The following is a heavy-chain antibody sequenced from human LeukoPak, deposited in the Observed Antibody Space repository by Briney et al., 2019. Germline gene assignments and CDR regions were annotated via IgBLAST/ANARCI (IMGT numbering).Heavy chain of an antibody. V-gene: IGHV3-48*03. J-gene: IGHJ4*02. CDR1: GFTFSSYE. Sequence: GGSLRLSCAASGFTFSSYEMNWVRQAPGKGLEWVSYISSSGSTIYYADSVKGRFTVSRDNAKNSLYLQMNSLRAEDTAVYYCARVRGSSGYYYLAPYFDYWGQGTLVTVSS. CDR2: ISSSGSTI. D-gene: IGHD3-22*01. CDR3: ARVRGSSGYYYLAPYFDY.